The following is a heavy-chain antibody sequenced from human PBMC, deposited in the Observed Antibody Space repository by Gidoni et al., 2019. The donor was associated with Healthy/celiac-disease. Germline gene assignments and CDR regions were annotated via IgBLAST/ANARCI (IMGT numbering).Heavy chain of an antibody. CDR1: GFPLSNARMG. D-gene: IGHD3-10*01. CDR2: IFSNDEK. CDR3: ARIEVPGDWFDP. J-gene: IGHJ5*02. V-gene: IGHV2-26*01. Sequence: QVTLKESDPVLVNPTETLTLXSPVSGFPLSNARMGVSWLRQPPGKALEWLAHIFSNDEKSYSTSLKSRLTISKDTSKSQVVLTMTNMDPVDTATYYCARIEVPGDWFDPWGQGTLVTVSS.